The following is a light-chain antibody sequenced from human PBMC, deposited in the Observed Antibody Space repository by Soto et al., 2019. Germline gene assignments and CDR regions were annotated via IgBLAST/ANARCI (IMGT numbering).Light chain of an antibody. CDR2: HAS. J-gene: IGKJ2*01. CDR1: ESINNNL. V-gene: IGKV3-20*01. Sequence: FVLTQSPVTLSLSPGERAILSCRASESINNNLLAWYQQKPGQAPRLLIYHASTRVPGIPDRFTGTGSGTDFTLTISRLEPEDFAVYFCQQYGTSPPYTFGQGTKLEI. CDR3: QQYGTSPPYT.